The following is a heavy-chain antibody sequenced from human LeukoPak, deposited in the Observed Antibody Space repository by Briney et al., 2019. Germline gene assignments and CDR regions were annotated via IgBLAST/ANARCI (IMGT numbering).Heavy chain of an antibody. CDR1: GGSISSYY. D-gene: IGHD6-13*01. CDR3: ARDLLPQRLIAAAGLDY. V-gene: IGHV4-59*12. CDR2: IYYSGST. J-gene: IGHJ4*02. Sequence: SETLSLTCTVSGGSISSYYWSWIRQPPGKGLEWIGYIYYSGSTNFNPSLKSRVTISVDTSKNQFSLKLSSVTAADTAVYYCARDLLPQRLIAAAGLDYWGQGTLVTVSS.